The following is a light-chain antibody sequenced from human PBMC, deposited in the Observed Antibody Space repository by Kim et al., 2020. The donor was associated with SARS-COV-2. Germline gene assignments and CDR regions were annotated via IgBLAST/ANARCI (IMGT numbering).Light chain of an antibody. V-gene: IGKV1-5*03. Sequence: DIQMTQSPSTLSASIGDRVTITCRASQSIDSWLAWYQQKPGEAPKLLIYKASHLESGVPSRFSGSGSGTEFTLTISSLQPDDFATYYCQQYSTSWTFGQGTKVEIK. CDR2: KAS. J-gene: IGKJ1*01. CDR3: QQYSTSWT. CDR1: QSIDSW.